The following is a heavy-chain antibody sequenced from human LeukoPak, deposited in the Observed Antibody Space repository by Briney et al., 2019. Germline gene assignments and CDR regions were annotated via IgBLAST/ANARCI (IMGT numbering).Heavy chain of an antibody. J-gene: IGHJ3*02. Sequence: ASVKVSCKASGYTFTGYYMHWVRQAPGQGLEWMGWINPNSGGTNYAQKFQGRVTMTRDTSISTAYMELSSLRSEDTAVYYCAGGNGSGSYYAFDIWGQGTMVTVSS. CDR2: INPNSGGT. D-gene: IGHD3-10*01. V-gene: IGHV1-2*02. CDR3: AGGNGSGSYYAFDI. CDR1: GYTFTGYY.